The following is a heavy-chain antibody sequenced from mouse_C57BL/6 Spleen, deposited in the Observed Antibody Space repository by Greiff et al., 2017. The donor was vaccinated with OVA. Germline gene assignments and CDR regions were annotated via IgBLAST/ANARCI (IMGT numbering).Heavy chain of an antibody. CDR1: GYSFTDYN. J-gene: IGHJ1*03. V-gene: IGHV1-39*01. CDR2: INPNYGTT. Sequence: LVESGPELVKPGASVKISCKASGYSFTDYNMNWVKQSNGKSLEWIGVINPNYGTTSYNQKFKGKATLTVDQSSSTAYMQLNSLTSEDSAVDDCARSEYGYWYFDVWGTGTTVTVSS. D-gene: IGHD2-10*02. CDR3: ARSEYGYWYFDV.